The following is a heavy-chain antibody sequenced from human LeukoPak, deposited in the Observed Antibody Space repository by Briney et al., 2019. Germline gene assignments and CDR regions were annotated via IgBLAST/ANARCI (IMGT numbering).Heavy chain of an antibody. Sequence: ASVKVSCKASGYTFTGYYMHWVRQAPGQGLEWMGWINPNSGGTNYAQKFQGRVTMTRDTSISTAYMELSRLRSDDTAVYYWARDLPGGATEEGWFDPWGQGTLVTVSS. CDR3: ARDLPGGATEEGWFDP. J-gene: IGHJ5*02. CDR2: INPNSGGT. CDR1: GYTFTGYY. D-gene: IGHD1-26*01. V-gene: IGHV1-2*02.